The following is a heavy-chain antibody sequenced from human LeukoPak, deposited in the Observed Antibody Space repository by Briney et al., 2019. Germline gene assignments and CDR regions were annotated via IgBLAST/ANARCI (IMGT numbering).Heavy chain of an antibody. Sequence: GGSLRLSCAASGVTFSTDSMKWGRQAPGKGLEWVSSISSGSSYISYADSVKGRFTVSRDNAKNSLYLQMNSLRAEDTAVYYCASIYGDHAVYFWGQGTLVTVSS. CDR2: ISSGSSYI. CDR1: GVTFSTDS. V-gene: IGHV3-21*01. CDR3: ASIYGDHAVYF. D-gene: IGHD4-17*01. J-gene: IGHJ4*02.